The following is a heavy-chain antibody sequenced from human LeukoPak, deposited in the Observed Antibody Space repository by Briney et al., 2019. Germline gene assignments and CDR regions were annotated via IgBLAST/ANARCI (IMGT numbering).Heavy chain of an antibody. J-gene: IGHJ6*03. D-gene: IGHD2-21*01. Sequence: GGSLRLSCAASGLTFSAYWMTWVRQAPGKGLEWVANIKSDGSETYYVDSVNGRFTISRDNAENSLDLQMNSLRAEDTAVYYCARDLPPLHIMDVWGKGTTVTVSS. CDR1: GLTFSAYW. V-gene: IGHV3-7*01. CDR3: ARDLPPLHIMDV. CDR2: IKSDGSET.